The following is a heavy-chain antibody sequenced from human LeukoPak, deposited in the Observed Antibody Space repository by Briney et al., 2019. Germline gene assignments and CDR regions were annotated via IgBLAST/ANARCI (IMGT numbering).Heavy chain of an antibody. Sequence: PSETLSLTCAVSGGSISSGGYSWSWIRQPPGTGLEWIGYIYHSGSTYYNPSLKSRVTISVDRSKNQFSLKLSSVTAADTAVYYCARGRIAVAGTFDYWGQGTLVTVSS. CDR3: ARGRIAVAGTFDY. J-gene: IGHJ4*02. CDR2: IYHSGST. V-gene: IGHV4-30-2*01. CDR1: GGSISSGGYS. D-gene: IGHD6-19*01.